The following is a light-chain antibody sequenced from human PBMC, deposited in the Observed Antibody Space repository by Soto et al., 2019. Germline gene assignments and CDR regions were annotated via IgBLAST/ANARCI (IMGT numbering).Light chain of an antibody. V-gene: IGKV1-12*01. Sequence: DIQMTQSPSSVSASVGDRVTITCRASQDISNLLVWYQQEPGKAPKLLIFAASSLHTGVPSRFSGSGSGTDFTLTISSLHPEDFASYYCLQTKSYPLTFGGGTKVEIK. CDR2: AAS. J-gene: IGKJ4*01. CDR3: LQTKSYPLT. CDR1: QDISNL.